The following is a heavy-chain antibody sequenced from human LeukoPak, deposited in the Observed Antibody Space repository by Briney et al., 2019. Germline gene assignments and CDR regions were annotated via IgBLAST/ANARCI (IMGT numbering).Heavy chain of an antibody. J-gene: IGHJ4*02. CDR1: GGSISSYY. Sequence: PSETLSLTCTVSGGSISSYYLSWIRQPPGKGLEWVGYIYYSGSTNYNPSLKSRVTISVDTSKNQFSLKLSSVTAADTAVYYCARAGITIFGVVKDEGFDYWGQGTLVTVSS. CDR2: IYYSGST. D-gene: IGHD3-3*01. V-gene: IGHV4-59*01. CDR3: ARAGITIFGVVKDEGFDY.